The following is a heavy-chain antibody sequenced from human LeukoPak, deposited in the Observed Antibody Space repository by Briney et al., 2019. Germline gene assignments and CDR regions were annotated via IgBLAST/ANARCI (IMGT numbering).Heavy chain of an antibody. D-gene: IGHD2-21*02. CDR2: ISAYNGNT. V-gene: IGHV1-18*04. Sequence: ASVKVSCKASGYTFTDYYVHRVRQAPGQGLEWMGWISAYNGNTNYAQKLQGRVTMTTDTSTSTAYMELRSLRSDDTAVYYCARGLDCGGDCRDYWGQGTLVTVSS. CDR1: GYTFTDYY. CDR3: ARGLDCGGDCRDY. J-gene: IGHJ4*02.